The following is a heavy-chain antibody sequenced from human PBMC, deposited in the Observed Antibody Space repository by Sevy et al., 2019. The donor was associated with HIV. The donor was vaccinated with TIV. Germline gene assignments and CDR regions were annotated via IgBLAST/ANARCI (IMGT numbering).Heavy chain of an antibody. Sequence: ASVKVSCKASGYTFTGYYIHWVRQAPGQGLEWMGWINPNSGGTKYAQKFQGRVTITRDTTISTAYMEVSRLRSYDTAVFYCARDPGDCSSTTCYPSMDVWGQGTTVTVSS. CDR3: ARDPGDCSSTTCYPSMDV. V-gene: IGHV1-2*02. CDR1: GYTFTGYY. J-gene: IGHJ6*02. D-gene: IGHD2-2*01. CDR2: INPNSGGT.